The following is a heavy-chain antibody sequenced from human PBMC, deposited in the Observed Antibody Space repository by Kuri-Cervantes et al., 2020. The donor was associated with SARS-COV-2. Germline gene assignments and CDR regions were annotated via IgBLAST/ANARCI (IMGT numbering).Heavy chain of an antibody. J-gene: IGHJ6*02. V-gene: IGHV1-69*04. CDR2: LIPIVNLV. D-gene: IGHD3-3*01. CDR1: GDTLNTDA. Sequence: SVKVSCKASGDTLNTDAISWVRQAPGQGLEWMGRLIPIVNLVKYAQKFQGRVMITADESTSTAYMELSSLRSEDTAVYYCARDREKGYDFWSGYYTYYYYGMDVWGQGTTVTVSS. CDR3: ARDREKGYDFWSGYYTYYYYGMDV.